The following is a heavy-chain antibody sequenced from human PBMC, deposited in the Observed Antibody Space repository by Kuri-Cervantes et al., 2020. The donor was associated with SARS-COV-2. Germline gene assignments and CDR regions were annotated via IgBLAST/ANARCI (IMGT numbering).Heavy chain of an antibody. V-gene: IGHV3-69-1*02. CDR2: ISSSSTI. J-gene: IGHJ6*03. D-gene: IGHD4-23*01. CDR1: GFTFSDYY. CDR3: ALVNDYYYYMDV. Sequence: GESLKISCAASGFTFSDYYMNWVRQAPGKGLEWVSSISSSSTIYYADSVKGRFTISRDNAKNSLYLQMNSLRDEDTAVYYCALVNDYYYYMDVWGKGTTVTVSS.